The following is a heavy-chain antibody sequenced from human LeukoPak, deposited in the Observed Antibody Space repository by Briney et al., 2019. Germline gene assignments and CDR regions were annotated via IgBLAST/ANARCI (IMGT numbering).Heavy chain of an antibody. CDR3: ARRGYSGYDQRYYYYYGMDV. D-gene: IGHD5-12*01. CDR1: GYTFTSYG. V-gene: IGHV1-18*01. CDR2: ISAYNGNT. Sequence: ASVKVSCKASGYTFTSYGISWVRRAPGQGLEWMGWISAYNGNTNYAQKLQGRVTMTTDTSTSTAYMELRSLRSDDTAVYYCARRGYSGYDQRYYYYYGMDVWGQGTTVTVSS. J-gene: IGHJ6*02.